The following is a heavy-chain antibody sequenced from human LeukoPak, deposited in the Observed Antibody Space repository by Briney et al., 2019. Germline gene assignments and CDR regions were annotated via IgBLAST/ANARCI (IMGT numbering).Heavy chain of an antibody. J-gene: IGHJ5*02. Sequence: GASVKVSCKASGYTFTGYYMHWVRQAPGQGLEWLGIINPSGGTTSYAQKFQGRVTMTRDTSTSTVYVDLSTLRSDDTAVYYCALQSAKILQLVISWFDPWGQGTLVTVSS. CDR3: ALQSAKILQLVISWFDP. D-gene: IGHD3-9*01. CDR2: INPSGGTT. V-gene: IGHV1-46*03. CDR1: GYTFTGYY.